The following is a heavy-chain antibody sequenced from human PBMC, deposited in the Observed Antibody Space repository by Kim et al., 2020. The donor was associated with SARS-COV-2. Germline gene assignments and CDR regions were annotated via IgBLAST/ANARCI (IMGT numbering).Heavy chain of an antibody. Sequence: DTRYSPSFQGQLSISSDKSISTAYLQWSSLKASDTAMYYCARLVGAMVDYWGQGTLVTVSS. V-gene: IGHV5-51*01. CDR3: ARLVGAMVDY. CDR2: DT. J-gene: IGHJ4*02. D-gene: IGHD1-26*01.